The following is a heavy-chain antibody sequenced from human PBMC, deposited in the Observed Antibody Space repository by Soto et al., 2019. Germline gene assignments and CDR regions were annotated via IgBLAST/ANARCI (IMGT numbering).Heavy chain of an antibody. D-gene: IGHD2-15*01. CDR2: ISSSGSTI. J-gene: IGHJ4*02. CDR1: GFTFSDYY. CDR3: ARVGYCSGGSCYRELFYFDY. V-gene: IGHV3-11*01. Sequence: GGSLRLSCAASGFTFSDYYMSWIRQAPGKGLEWVSYISSSGSTIYYADSVKGRFTISRDNAKNSLYLQMNSLRAEDTAVYYCARVGYCSGGSCYRELFYFDYWGQGTLVTVSS.